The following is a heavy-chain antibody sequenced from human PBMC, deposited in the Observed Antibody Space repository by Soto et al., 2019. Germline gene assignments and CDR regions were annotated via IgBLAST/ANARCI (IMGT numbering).Heavy chain of an antibody. CDR1: GDSIRSYY. J-gene: IGHJ6*02. V-gene: IGHV4-59*01. Sequence: SETLSLTCTVSGDSIRSYYWTWIRQPPGKGLELIGYIYYSGSTRYNPSLKSRVTISVDMSKNQFSLKLSSVIAADTAVYYCARAYGGFDNGLDVWGQGTAVTSP. CDR2: IYYSGST. D-gene: IGHD5-12*01. CDR3: ARAYGGFDNGLDV.